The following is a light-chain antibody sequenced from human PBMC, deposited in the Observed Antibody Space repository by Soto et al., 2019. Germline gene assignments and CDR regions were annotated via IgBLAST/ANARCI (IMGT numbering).Light chain of an antibody. CDR1: QSVSSSY. CDR2: GAS. V-gene: IGKV3-20*01. J-gene: IGKJ2*01. CDR3: HQYGSYRGTYT. Sequence: EIVLTQSPGTLSLSPGERATLSCRASQSVSSSYLAWYQQKPGQGPRLLIDGASSRATGIPDRSSGSGSGTYVILTISSLEPEDFAVYYCHQYGSYRGTYTFGQGTKLEIK.